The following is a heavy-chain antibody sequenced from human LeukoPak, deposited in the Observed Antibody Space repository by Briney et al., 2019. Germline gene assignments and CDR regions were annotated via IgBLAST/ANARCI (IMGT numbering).Heavy chain of an antibody. Sequence: ASVKVSCKASGYTFTGYYMHWVRQAPGQGLEWMGWINPNSGGTNYAQKFQGWVTMTRDTSITTAYMELSSLRPEDTAVYYCARELRRDKYWGQGTLVTVSS. CDR3: ARELRRDKY. CDR1: GYTFTGYY. J-gene: IGHJ4*02. CDR2: INPNSGGT. V-gene: IGHV1-2*04. D-gene: IGHD2-21*02.